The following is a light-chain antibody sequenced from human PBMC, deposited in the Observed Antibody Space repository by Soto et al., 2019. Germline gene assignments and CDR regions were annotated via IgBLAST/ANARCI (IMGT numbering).Light chain of an antibody. CDR2: DAS. CDR1: QGIRND. V-gene: IGKV1-17*01. CDR3: QQYETFSGT. J-gene: IGKJ1*01. Sequence: IQMTQSPSSLSASVGDRVTITCRASQGIRNDLGWYQQKPGKAPKLLIYDASALPRGVPSRFSGSGSGTKFTLTIASLQPDDFATYYCQQYETFSGTFGPGTKVEI.